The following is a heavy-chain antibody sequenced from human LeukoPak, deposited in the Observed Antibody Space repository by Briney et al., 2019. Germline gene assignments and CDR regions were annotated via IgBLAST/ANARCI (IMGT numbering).Heavy chain of an antibody. CDR1: GYTFTSYY. D-gene: IGHD2-2*01. CDR3: AKGSLGYCSSTSCYSHGAYFDY. Sequence: GASVKVSCKASGYTFTSYYMHWMRQAPGQGLEWMGIINPSGGSTSYAQKFQGRVTMTRDTSTSTVYMELSSLRSEDTAVYYCAKGSLGYCSSTSCYSHGAYFDYWGQGTLVTVSS. CDR2: INPSGGST. V-gene: IGHV1-46*01. J-gene: IGHJ4*02.